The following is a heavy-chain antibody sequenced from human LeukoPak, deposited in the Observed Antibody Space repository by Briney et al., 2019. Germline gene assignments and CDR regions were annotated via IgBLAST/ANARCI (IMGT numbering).Heavy chain of an antibody. CDR2: IYYSGST. J-gene: IGHJ6*02. CDR3: ARDPELATPYYYGIDV. CDR1: GGSVSSGSYY. D-gene: IGHD1-14*01. Sequence: SETLSLTCTVSGGSVSSGSYYWSWIRQPPGKGLEWIGHIYYSGSTNYNPSLKSRVTISVDTSKNQFSLKLSSVTAADTAVYYCARDPELATPYYYGIDVWGQGITVTVSS. V-gene: IGHV4-61*01.